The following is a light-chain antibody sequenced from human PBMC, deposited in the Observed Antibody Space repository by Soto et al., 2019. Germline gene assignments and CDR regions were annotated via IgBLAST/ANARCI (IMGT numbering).Light chain of an antibody. CDR1: QSVSSNY. V-gene: IGKV3-20*01. Sequence: EIVLTQSPGTLSLSPGERATLSCRASQSVSSNYLAWYQQKPGQAPRLLIYGASSRTTGIPDRFSGGGSGTDVSITISRLEPEDFAVYYCQHYGRSAYTFGQGTTLEIK. J-gene: IGKJ2*01. CDR3: QHYGRSAYT. CDR2: GAS.